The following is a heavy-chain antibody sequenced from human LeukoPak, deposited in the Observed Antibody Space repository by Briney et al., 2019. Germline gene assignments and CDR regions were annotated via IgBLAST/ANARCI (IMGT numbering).Heavy chain of an antibody. CDR3: ARHVGWFGELWAFDI. V-gene: IGHV4-4*07. D-gene: IGHD3-10*01. CDR2: IYTSGST. CDR1: GGSISSYY. J-gene: IGHJ3*02. Sequence: PSETLSLTCTVSGGSISSYYWSWIRQPAGKGLEWIGRIYTSGSTNYNPSLKSRVTISVDTSKNQFSLKLSSVTAADTAVYYCARHVGWFGELWAFDIWGQGTMVTVSS.